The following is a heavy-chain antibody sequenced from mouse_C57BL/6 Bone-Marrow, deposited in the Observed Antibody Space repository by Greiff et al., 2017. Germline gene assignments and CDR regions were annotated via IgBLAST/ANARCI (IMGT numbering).Heavy chain of an antibody. J-gene: IGHJ4*01. CDR2: LDHENGDT. V-gene: IGHV14-4*01. CDR1: GFNIKDDY. Sequence: VQLQQSGAELVRPGASVKLSCTASGFNIKDDYMHWVKQRPEQGLEWIGWLDHENGDTDYASKFQGKATIPADTSSNTAYLQLSRLTSEDTAVYYCTGARDDWGQGTSGTVSS. CDR3: TGARDD.